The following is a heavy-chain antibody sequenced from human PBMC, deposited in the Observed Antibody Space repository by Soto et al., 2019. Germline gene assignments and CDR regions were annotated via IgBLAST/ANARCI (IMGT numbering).Heavy chain of an antibody. V-gene: IGHV4-34*01. Sequence: ETLSLTCAVYGGSFNGYYWRWIRQPPGKGLEWIGEINHSGSTNYNPSLKSRVTISVDTSKNQFSLKLSPVTAADTAVYYCARLAIAAAGDHRDDYWGQGTLVTVSS. CDR1: GGSFNGYY. D-gene: IGHD6-13*01. J-gene: IGHJ4*02. CDR3: ARLAIAAAGDHRDDY. CDR2: INHSGST.